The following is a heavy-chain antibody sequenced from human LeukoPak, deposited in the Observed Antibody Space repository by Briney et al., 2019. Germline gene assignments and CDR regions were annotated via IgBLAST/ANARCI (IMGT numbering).Heavy chain of an antibody. D-gene: IGHD1-1*01. Sequence: ASVKVSCKASGYTFTSYYMHWVRQAPGQGLEWMGIINPSGGSTSYAQKFQGRVTMTRDTSTSTVYMELSSLRSEDAAVYYCARVPGPGHMDVWGKGTTVTVSS. CDR1: GYTFTSYY. CDR2: INPSGGST. CDR3: ARVPGPGHMDV. V-gene: IGHV1-46*03. J-gene: IGHJ6*03.